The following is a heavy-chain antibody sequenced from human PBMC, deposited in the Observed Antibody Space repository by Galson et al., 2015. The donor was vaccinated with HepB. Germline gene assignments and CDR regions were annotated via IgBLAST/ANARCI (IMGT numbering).Heavy chain of an antibody. CDR3: AKDGRWRSAAGDHFHH. J-gene: IGHJ4*02. V-gene: IGHV3-30*18. D-gene: IGHD6-13*01. CDR1: GFNFAHYG. Sequence: SLRLSCAASGFNFAHYGMHWVRQAPGKGLEWVSFVSNDGSKKYYADSVKGRFTISRDNSQNPVSLQLNSLRLEDSGFYYCAKDGRWRSAAGDHFHHWGQGALVAVSS. CDR2: VSNDGSKK.